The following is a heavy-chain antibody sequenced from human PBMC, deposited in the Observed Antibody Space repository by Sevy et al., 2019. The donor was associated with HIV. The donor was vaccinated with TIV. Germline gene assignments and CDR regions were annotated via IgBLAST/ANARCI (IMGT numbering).Heavy chain of an antibody. D-gene: IGHD6-13*01. CDR1: RFSLSNYE. CDR3: AGSSSHHYYYMDV. J-gene: IGHJ6*03. Sequence: GGSLRLSCTTSRFSLSNYEMNWVRQAPGKGLEWIAYISSGGTTIHYVDSVKGRFTISRDTAKNSLHLQMYSLRADDMTLYYCAGSSSHHYYYMDVWGKGTTVTVSS. V-gene: IGHV3-48*03. CDR2: ISSGGTTI.